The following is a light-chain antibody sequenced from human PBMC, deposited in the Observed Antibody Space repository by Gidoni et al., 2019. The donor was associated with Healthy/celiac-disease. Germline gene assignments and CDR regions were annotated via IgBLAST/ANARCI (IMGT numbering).Light chain of an antibody. Sequence: EIVLTQSPGTLSLSPGEGATLSCRASQSVGSSYLAWYQQKPGQAPRLLIYGASSRATGIPDRFSGSGSGTEFTLTISRLEPEDFAVYYCQQYGGSPQYTFGQGTKLEIK. V-gene: IGKV3-20*01. J-gene: IGKJ2*01. CDR2: GAS. CDR3: QQYGGSPQYT. CDR1: QSVGSSY.